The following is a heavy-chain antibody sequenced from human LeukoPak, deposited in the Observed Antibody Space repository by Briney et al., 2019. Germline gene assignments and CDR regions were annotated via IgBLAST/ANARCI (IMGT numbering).Heavy chain of an antibody. D-gene: IGHD3-22*01. Sequence: SETLSLTCAVSGGSISSGGYSWSWIRQPPGKGLEWIGCIYHSGSTYYNPSLKSRVTISVDRSKNQFSLKLSSVTAADTAVYYCARAVYYYDSSGYYPHFDYWGQGTLVTVSS. J-gene: IGHJ4*02. V-gene: IGHV4-30-2*01. CDR3: ARAVYYYDSSGYYPHFDY. CDR1: GGSISSGGYS. CDR2: IYHSGST.